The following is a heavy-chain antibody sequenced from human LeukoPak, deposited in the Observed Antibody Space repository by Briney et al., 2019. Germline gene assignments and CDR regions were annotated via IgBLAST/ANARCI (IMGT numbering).Heavy chain of an antibody. Sequence: GGSLRLSCAASGFTFSSYAMSWVRQAPGKGLEWVSAISGSGGSTYYADSVKGRFTISRDNSKNTLYLQMNSLRAEDTAVYYCATAGVGYCSSTSCPYYMDVWGKGTTVTVSS. V-gene: IGHV3-23*01. CDR1: GFTFSSYA. J-gene: IGHJ6*03. CDR2: ISGSGGST. CDR3: ATAGVGYCSSTSCPYYMDV. D-gene: IGHD2-2*01.